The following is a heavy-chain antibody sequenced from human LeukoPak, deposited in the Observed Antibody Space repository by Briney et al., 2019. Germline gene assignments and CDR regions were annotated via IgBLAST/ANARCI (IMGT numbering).Heavy chain of an antibody. CDR1: GGSFSGYY. CDR3: ARAMVTPRYYYYGMDV. Sequence: PSETLSLTCAVYGGSFSGYYWSWIRQPPGKGLEWIGEINHSGGTNYNPSLKSRVTISVDTSKNQFSLKLSSVTAADTAVYYCARAMVTPRYYYYGMDVWGQGTTVTVSS. D-gene: IGHD2-8*01. J-gene: IGHJ6*02. CDR2: INHSGGT. V-gene: IGHV4-34*01.